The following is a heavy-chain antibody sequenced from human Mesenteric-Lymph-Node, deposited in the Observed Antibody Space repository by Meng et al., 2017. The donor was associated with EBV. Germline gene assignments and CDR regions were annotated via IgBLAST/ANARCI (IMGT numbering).Heavy chain of an antibody. CDR2: IFHSGST. V-gene: IGHV4-4*02. CDR1: GGSVSSKNW. Sequence: QVQLQLSGPGLVKPSEXLSLTCDVSGGSVSSKNWWSWVRQSPGKGLEWIGEIFHSGSTNYSPSLQSRVTISMDKSRNQFSLTLKSVTAADTAMYYCARVYNSASSGYFYFFDYWGQGALVTVAS. D-gene: IGHD3-22*01. CDR3: ARVYNSASSGYFYFFDY. J-gene: IGHJ4*02.